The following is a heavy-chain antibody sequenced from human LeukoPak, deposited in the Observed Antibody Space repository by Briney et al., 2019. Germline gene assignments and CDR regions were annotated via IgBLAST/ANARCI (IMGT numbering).Heavy chain of an antibody. J-gene: IGHJ3*02. CDR3: AKGRYSSSSGAFDI. D-gene: IGHD6-13*01. V-gene: IGHV3-33*06. Sequence: PGRSLRLSCAASGFTFSSYGTHWVRQAPGKGLEWVAVIWYDGSNEYYADSVKGRFTISRDNSKNTLYLQMNSLRAEDTAVYYCAKGRYSSSSGAFDIWGQGTMVTVSS. CDR2: IWYDGSNE. CDR1: GFTFSSYG.